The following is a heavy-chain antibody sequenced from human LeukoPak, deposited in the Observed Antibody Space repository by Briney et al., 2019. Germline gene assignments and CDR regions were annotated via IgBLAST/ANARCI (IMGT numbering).Heavy chain of an antibody. J-gene: IGHJ3*02. D-gene: IGHD1-14*01. CDR1: GYTFTSYY. Sequence: ALVKGSCKASGYTFTSYYMHWVRQAPGQGPEWMGIINPSGGSTSYAQKFQGRVTITRDTSTTTVYMQLSSLRAEDTAVYYCARETGGGHAFDIWGQGTMVTVSS. CDR2: INPSGGST. CDR3: ARETGGGHAFDI. V-gene: IGHV1-46*01.